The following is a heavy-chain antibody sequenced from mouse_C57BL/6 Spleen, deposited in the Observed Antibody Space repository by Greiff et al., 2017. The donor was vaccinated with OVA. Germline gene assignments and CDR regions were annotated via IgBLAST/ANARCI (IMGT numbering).Heavy chain of an antibody. CDR3: VLSSECAY. Sequence: VQLQPSGPELVKPGASVKMSCKASGYTFTDYNMHWVKQRHGKSLEWIGYINPTNGGTSYNQKFKGKATLTVNKSSSTAYMELRSLTSEDSAVYYCVLSSECAYWGQGTLVTVSA. J-gene: IGHJ3*01. CDR2: INPTNGGT. V-gene: IGHV1-22*01. D-gene: IGHD6-1*01. CDR1: GYTFTDYN.